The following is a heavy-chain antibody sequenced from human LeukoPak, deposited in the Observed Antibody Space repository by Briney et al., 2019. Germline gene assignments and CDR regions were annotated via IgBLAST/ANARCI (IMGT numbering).Heavy chain of an antibody. Sequence: SETLSLTCAVYGGSFSGYYWSWIRQPPGKGLEWIGEINHSGSTNYNPSLKSRDTISVDTSKNQFSLKLSSVTAADTAVYYCARVISSSWYSYYFDYWGQGTLVTVSS. CDR3: ARVISSSWYSYYFDY. D-gene: IGHD6-13*01. V-gene: IGHV4-34*01. CDR1: GGSFSGYY. J-gene: IGHJ4*02. CDR2: INHSGST.